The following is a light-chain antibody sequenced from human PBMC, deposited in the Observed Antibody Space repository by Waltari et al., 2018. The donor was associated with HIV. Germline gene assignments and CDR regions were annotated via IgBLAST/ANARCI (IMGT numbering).Light chain of an antibody. CDR3: QQYYNTPQT. Sequence: DIVMTQSPDSLAVSLGERATINFRSSHSVLYSSGNKNYLAWYQQKPGQPPKLLIYWASTRESGVPDRFSGSGSGTDFTLTISSLQAEDVAVYYCQQYYNTPQTFGQGTKLEIK. CDR2: WAS. J-gene: IGKJ2*01. CDR1: HSVLYSSGNKNY. V-gene: IGKV4-1*01.